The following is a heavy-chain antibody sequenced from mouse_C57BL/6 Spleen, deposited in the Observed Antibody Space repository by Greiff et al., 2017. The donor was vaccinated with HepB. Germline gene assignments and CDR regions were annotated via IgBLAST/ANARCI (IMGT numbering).Heavy chain of an antibody. J-gene: IGHJ4*01. V-gene: IGHV1-15*01. CDR2: IDPETGGT. D-gene: IGHD1-1*01. Sequence: VQRVESGAELVRPGASVTLSCKASGYTFTDYEMHWVKQTPVHGLEWIGAIDPETGGTAYNQKFKGKAILTADKSSSTAYMELRSLTSEDSAVYYCTNYVLMDYWGQGTSVTVSS. CDR1: GYTFTDYE. CDR3: TNYVLMDY.